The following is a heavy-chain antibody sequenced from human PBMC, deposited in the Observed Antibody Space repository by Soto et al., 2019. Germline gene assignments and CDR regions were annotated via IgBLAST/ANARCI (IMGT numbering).Heavy chain of an antibody. CDR3: ARHLRGVGATKAFDI. Sequence: GGSLRLSCAASGFTLSSYEMTWVRQAPGKGLEWVSYISSSDSPIYYADSVKGRFTISRDNAKNSLYLQMNSLRAEDTAVYYCARHLRGVGATKAFDIYGQGTMVTVSS. CDR2: ISSSDSPI. V-gene: IGHV3-48*03. CDR1: GFTLSSYE. J-gene: IGHJ3*02. D-gene: IGHD1-26*01.